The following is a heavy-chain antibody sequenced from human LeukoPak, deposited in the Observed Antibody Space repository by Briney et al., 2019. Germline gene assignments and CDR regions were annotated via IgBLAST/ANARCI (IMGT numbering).Heavy chain of an antibody. Sequence: GESLRLSCLASGFTFSTAGMTWVRQAPGKGLEWLSYISSSGSSISYADSVKGRFTISRDNSKNTLYLQMNSLRAEDTAVYYCAVVPAAHDAFDIWGQGTMVTVSS. CDR2: ISSSGSSI. D-gene: IGHD2-2*01. CDR1: GFTFSTAG. J-gene: IGHJ3*02. V-gene: IGHV3-48*01. CDR3: AVVPAAHDAFDI.